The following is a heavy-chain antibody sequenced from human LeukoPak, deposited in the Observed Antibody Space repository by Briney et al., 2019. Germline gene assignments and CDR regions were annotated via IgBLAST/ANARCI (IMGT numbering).Heavy chain of an antibody. J-gene: IGHJ3*02. CDR3: ARVSAAGTILGAFDI. D-gene: IGHD6-13*01. Sequence: VGSLILSCDASEFTFISYEMSSFHQAPGKGLEGVSYISSSGSAIYYADSLKGRFTISRDNSKNTLYLQMNSLRAEDTAVYYCARVSAAGTILGAFDIWGQGTMVTVSS. CDR2: ISSSGSAI. CDR1: EFTFISYE. V-gene: IGHV3-48*03.